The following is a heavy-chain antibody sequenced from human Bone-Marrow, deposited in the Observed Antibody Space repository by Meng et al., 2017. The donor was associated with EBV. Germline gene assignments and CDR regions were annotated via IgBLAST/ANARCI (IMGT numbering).Heavy chain of an antibody. D-gene: IGHD3-10*01. Sequence: QVQRGQAGDEVKKPGASVKVSCKASGYTFTSYGISWVRQAPGQGLEWMGWISAYNAHTNYAQKLQGRVTMTTDTSTRTTYMELRSLRSDDTAVYYCARGADYGSGSYGVLIDYWGQGTLVTVSS. J-gene: IGHJ4*02. V-gene: IGHV1-18*01. CDR1: GYTFTSYG. CDR2: ISAYNAHT. CDR3: ARGADYGSGSYGVLIDY.